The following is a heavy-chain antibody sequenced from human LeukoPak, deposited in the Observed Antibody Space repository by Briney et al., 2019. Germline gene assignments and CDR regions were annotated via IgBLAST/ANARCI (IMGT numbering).Heavy chain of an antibody. J-gene: IGHJ4*02. Sequence: SETLSLTCAVYGGSFSGYYWSWIRQPPGKGLEWIGEINHIGSTNYNPSLKSRVTISVDTSKNQFSLKLSSVTAADTAVYYCARGLRYYYDSSGYYSPGFVDYWGQGTLVTVSS. V-gene: IGHV4-34*01. CDR2: INHIGST. D-gene: IGHD3-22*01. CDR3: ARGLRYYYDSSGYYSPGFVDY. CDR1: GGSFSGYY.